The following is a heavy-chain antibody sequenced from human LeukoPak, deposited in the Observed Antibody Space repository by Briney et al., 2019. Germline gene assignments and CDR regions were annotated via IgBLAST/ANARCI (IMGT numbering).Heavy chain of an antibody. J-gene: IGHJ3*02. CDR1: GFTFSSYS. V-gene: IGHV3-21*04. D-gene: IGHD6-13*01. CDR3: ASSIAAAGYAFDI. CDR2: IDTDTDNI. Sequence: GGSLRLSCAASGFTFSSYSMNWVRQAPGKGLEWVSYIDTDTDNIYYADSVQGRFTISRDNAKNSLYLQMNSLRAEDTALYYCASSIAAAGYAFDIWGQGTMVTVSS.